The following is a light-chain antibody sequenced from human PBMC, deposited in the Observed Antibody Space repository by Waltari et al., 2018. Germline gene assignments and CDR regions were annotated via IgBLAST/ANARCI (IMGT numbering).Light chain of an antibody. Sequence: QSALTQPASVSGSPGQSITISCTGTSSDFGSYNLVSWYQKHPGKAPKLMIYEVSKRPSGVSNRFSGSKSGNTASLTISGLQAEDEADYYCCSYARTSLVFGTGTKVSVL. CDR1: SSDFGSYNL. CDR2: EVS. V-gene: IGLV2-23*02. CDR3: CSYARTSLV. J-gene: IGLJ1*01.